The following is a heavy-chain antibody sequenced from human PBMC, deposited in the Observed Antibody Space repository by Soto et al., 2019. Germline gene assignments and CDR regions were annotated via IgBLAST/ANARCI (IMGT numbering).Heavy chain of an antibody. CDR2: IVSIFGTV. Sequence: SVKVSCKASGGTFSSDVFSWVRQAPGQGLEWMGGIVSIFGTVNSAQKFQGRLTLTADQSTSTAYMELTSLRSEDTAVYCCAIEVRRSNQFDHWGQGTMVTVSS. V-gene: IGHV1-69*13. J-gene: IGHJ4*02. CDR1: GGTFSSDV. CDR3: AIEVRRSNQFDH. D-gene: IGHD3-10*01.